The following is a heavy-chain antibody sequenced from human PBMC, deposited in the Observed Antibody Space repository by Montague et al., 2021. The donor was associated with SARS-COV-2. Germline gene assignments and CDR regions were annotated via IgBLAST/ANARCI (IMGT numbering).Heavy chain of an antibody. Sequence: AISGDSVSSNIATWNWIRQSPSRGLEWLGRTYYRSKWYNDYAVSVKSRVIINPDTSNNRISLQLNSVSPEDTAVYYCAGAYCGGDCYFYWYFDLWGRGTLVTVSS. D-gene: IGHD2-21*02. CDR3: AGAYCGGDCYFYWYFDL. CDR1: GDSVSSNIAT. J-gene: IGHJ2*01. V-gene: IGHV6-1*01. CDR2: TYYRSKWYN.